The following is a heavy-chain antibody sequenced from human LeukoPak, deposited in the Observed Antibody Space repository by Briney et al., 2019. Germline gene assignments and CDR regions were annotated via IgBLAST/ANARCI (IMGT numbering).Heavy chain of an antibody. CDR1: GYTFTGYY. D-gene: IGHD6-13*01. CDR2: INPNSGGT. CDR3: ARDRRQLVLGNDY. J-gene: IGHJ4*02. V-gene: IGHV1-2*02. Sequence: GASVKVSCKASGYTFTGYYMHSVRQAPGQGLEWMGWINPNSGGTNYAQKFQGRVTMPRDTSISPAYVEMIRLRSDDTAVYYWARDRRQLVLGNDYWGQGTLVTVSS.